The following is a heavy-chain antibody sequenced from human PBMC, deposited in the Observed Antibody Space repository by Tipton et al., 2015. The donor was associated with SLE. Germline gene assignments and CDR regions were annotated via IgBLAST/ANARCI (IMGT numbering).Heavy chain of an antibody. CDR3: ARGHWGPHDAFDI. CDR1: GNTFSDYY. D-gene: IGHD7-27*01. J-gene: IGHJ3*02. V-gene: IGHV1-2*02. CDR2: INPNSDAA. Sequence: QSGAEVKKPGASVKVSCKASGNTFSDYYMHWVRQAPGQGLEWMGWINPNSDAANYAQEFQGKVTLTWDTSITTAYVELNSLRSDDTAVYYCARGHWGPHDAFDIWGQGTLVTVSS.